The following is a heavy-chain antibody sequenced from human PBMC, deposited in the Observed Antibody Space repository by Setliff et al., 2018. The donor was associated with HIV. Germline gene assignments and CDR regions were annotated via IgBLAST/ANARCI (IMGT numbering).Heavy chain of an antibody. CDR2: IYYNGNT. V-gene: IGHV4-39*01. J-gene: IGHJ6*02. D-gene: IGHD3-10*01. Sequence: PSETLSLTCTVSGGSIRSSSYYWGWIRQPPGKGLEWIGSIYYNGNTYYNPSLKSRVTISVDTSKNQFSLKLSSVTAADTAVYYCARRPGFGLLLSDYQYYGMDVWGQGTTVTVSS. CDR1: GGSIRSSSYY. CDR3: ARRPGFGLLLSDYQYYGMDV.